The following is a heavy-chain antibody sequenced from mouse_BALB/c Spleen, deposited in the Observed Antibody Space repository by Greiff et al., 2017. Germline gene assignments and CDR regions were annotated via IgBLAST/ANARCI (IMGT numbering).Heavy chain of an antibody. V-gene: IGHV5-9*03. CDR1: GFTFSSYT. J-gene: IGHJ1*01. Sequence: DVKLVESGGGLVKPGGSLKLSCAASGFTFSSYTMSWVRQTPEKRLEWVATISSGGGNTYYPDSVKGRFTISRDNAKNNLYLQMSSLRSEDTALYYCARGYGYFDVWGAGTTVTVSS. CDR2: ISSGGGNT. CDR3: ARGYGYFDV.